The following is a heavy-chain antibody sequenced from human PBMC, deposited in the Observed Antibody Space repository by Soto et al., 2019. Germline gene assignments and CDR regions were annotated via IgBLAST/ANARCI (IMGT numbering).Heavy chain of an antibody. J-gene: IGHJ4*02. D-gene: IGHD2-15*01. CDR1: GGSIISGY. CDR3: AGLRGYAGSPIDY. V-gene: IGHV4-59*01. CDR2: ISYGGNT. Sequence: SETLSLTCTVSGGSIISGYWSWIRQPPGKGLEWIGYISYGGNTNYNPSLKSRVTMSVDTPKNQFSLRLSSVTTADTAVYYCAGLRGYAGSPIDYWGQGTLVTVSS.